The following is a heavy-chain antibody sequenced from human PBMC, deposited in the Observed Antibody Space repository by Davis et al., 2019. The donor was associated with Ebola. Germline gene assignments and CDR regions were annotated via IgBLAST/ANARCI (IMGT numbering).Heavy chain of an antibody. J-gene: IGHJ4*02. Sequence: PSETLSLTCTVSGYSISGGSYWGCVRQPPGKGLEWIAEINHSGSTNYNPSLKSRVTISIDTSKNQFSLRLDSVTAADTAVYYCARAMCGGDCYSGRNSFDYWGQGTLATVSS. V-gene: IGHV4-38-2*02. D-gene: IGHD2-21*01. CDR1: GYSISGGSY. CDR3: ARAMCGGDCYSGRNSFDY. CDR2: INHSGST.